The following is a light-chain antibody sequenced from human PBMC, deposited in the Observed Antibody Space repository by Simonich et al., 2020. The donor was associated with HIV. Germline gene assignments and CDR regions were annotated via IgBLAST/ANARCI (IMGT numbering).Light chain of an antibody. Sequence: QSALTQPVSVSGSPGQSITISCTGTSSDVGGYNYVSWYQQHPGKAPKLMIYDVRKRPSGVSNRFSGSKSGNTASLTISGLQAEDEADYYCNSFTSSSTWVFGGGTKLTVL. CDR2: DVR. J-gene: IGLJ3*02. CDR3: NSFTSSSTWV. V-gene: IGLV2-14*01. CDR1: SSDVGGYNY.